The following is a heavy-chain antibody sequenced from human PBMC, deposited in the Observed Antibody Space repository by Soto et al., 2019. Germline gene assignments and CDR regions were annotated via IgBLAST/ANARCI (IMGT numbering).Heavy chain of an antibody. V-gene: IGHV3-23*04. CDR3: AKRPRALLTFDY. Sequence: EVQLVDSGGGLVQPGGSLRLSCAASGVIFSNYVMSWVRQAPGKGLELVASISDSGGTSYYADSVKGRFTISRDNSKNTLYLQMNSLRAEDTAIYYCAKRPRALLTFDYWGQGTLVTVSS. D-gene: IGHD1-26*01. J-gene: IGHJ4*02. CDR1: GVIFSNYV. CDR2: ISDSGGTS.